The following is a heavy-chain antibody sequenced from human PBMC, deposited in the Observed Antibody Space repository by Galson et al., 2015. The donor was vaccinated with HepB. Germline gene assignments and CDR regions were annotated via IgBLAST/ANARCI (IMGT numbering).Heavy chain of an antibody. V-gene: IGHV2-70*01. CDR2: IDWDNDK. CDR3: ARMIQSSLCDS. J-gene: IGHJ4*02. Sequence: PALVKPTQTLTLTCTFSGFSLTSSGMSVAWIRQAPGKALEWLALIDWDNDKFYRSSLKTRLFISKEASENQVVLTMTNMDPVDTGTYYCARMIQSSLCDSWGQGTPVTVSS. CDR1: GFSLTSSGMS.